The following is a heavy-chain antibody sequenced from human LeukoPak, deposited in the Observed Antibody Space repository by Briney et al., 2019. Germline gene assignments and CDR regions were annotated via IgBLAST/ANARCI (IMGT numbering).Heavy chain of an antibody. CDR3: ATRSYDFWSGYYTADAFDI. V-gene: IGHV5-51*01. D-gene: IGHD3-3*01. CDR2: IYPGDSDT. Sequence: GESLKISCRGSGYSFTSYWIGWVRQMPGKGLEWMGIIYPGDSDTRYSPSFQGQVTISADKSISTAYLQWSSLKASDTAMYYCATRSYDFWSGYYTADAFDIWAKGQWSPSLQ. CDR1: GYSFTSYW. J-gene: IGHJ3*02.